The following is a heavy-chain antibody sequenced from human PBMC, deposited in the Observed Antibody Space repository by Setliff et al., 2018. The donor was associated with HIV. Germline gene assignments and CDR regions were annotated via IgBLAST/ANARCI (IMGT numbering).Heavy chain of an antibody. V-gene: IGHV3-33*01. CDR1: GFTFSSYG. J-gene: IGHJ4*02. CDR3: ARLPDYYDSSGPPMDFDY. D-gene: IGHD3-22*01. Sequence: GGSLRLSCAASGFTFSSYGMHWVRQAPGKGLEWVAVIWYDGSNKYYADSVKGRFTISRDNSKNTLYLQMNSLRAEDTAVYYCARLPDYYDSSGPPMDFDYWGQGTLVTVSS. CDR2: IWYDGSNK.